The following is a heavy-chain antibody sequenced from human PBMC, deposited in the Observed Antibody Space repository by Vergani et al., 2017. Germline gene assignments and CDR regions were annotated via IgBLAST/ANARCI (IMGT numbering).Heavy chain of an antibody. V-gene: IGHV1-69*13. CDR1: GGTFSSYA. CDR3: ASTYYDILTGLAYCYYGIDV. J-gene: IGHJ6*02. Sequence: QVQLVQSGAEVKKPGSSVKVSCKASGGTFSSYAISWVRQAPGQGLEWMGRIIPIFGTANYAQKFQGRVTITADESTSTAYMELSILRSEDTAVYYCASTYYDILTGLAYCYYGIDVWGQGTTVTVSS. D-gene: IGHD3-9*01. CDR2: IIPIFGTA.